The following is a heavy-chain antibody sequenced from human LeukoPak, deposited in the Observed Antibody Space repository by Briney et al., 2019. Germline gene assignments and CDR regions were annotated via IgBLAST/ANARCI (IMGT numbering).Heavy chain of an antibody. CDR1: GFTFSSYG. J-gene: IGHJ4*02. D-gene: IGHD3-22*01. Sequence: GGSLRLSCAASGFTFSSYGMHWVREAPGKGLERVAFIRYDGSNKYYADSVKGRFTISRDNSKNTLYLQMNSLRAEDTAVYYCAKDFSSGPYLYRFDYWGQGTLVTVSS. CDR2: IRYDGSNK. CDR3: AKDFSSGPYLYRFDY. V-gene: IGHV3-30*02.